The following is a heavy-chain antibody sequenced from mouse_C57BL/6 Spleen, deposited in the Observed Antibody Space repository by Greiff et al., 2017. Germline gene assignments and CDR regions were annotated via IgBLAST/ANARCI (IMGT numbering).Heavy chain of an antibody. Sequence: QVQLQQPGAELVRPGTSVKLSCKASGYTFTSYWMHWVKQRPGQGLEWIGVIDPSDSYTNYNQKFKGKATLTVDTSSSTAYMQLSSLTSEDSAVYYCARGYYYGSSWFAYGGQGTLVTVSA. CDR3: ARGYYYGSSWFAY. CDR1: GYTFTSYW. J-gene: IGHJ3*01. CDR2: IDPSDSYT. V-gene: IGHV1-59*01. D-gene: IGHD1-1*01.